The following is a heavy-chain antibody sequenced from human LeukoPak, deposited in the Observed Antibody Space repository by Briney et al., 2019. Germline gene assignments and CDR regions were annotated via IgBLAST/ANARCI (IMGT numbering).Heavy chain of an antibody. CDR3: ARGVHDFWSGSCEYFDY. V-gene: IGHV4-30-2*01. Sequence: SQTLTLTCTVSGGSISSGGYYWSWIRQPPGKGLEWIGYIYHSGSTYYNPSLKSRVTISVDRSKNLFSLKLSSVTAADTAVYYCARGVHDFWSGSCEYFDYWGQGTLVTVSP. CDR2: IYHSGST. D-gene: IGHD3-3*01. J-gene: IGHJ4*02. CDR1: GGSISSGGYY.